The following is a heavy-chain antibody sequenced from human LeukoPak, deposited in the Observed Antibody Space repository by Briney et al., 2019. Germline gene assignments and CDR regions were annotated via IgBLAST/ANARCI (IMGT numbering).Heavy chain of an antibody. CDR2: ISAYNGNT. Sequence: ASVKVSCKASGYTFTSYGISWVRQAPGQGLEWMGLISAYNGNTNYAQKLQGRVTITTDTSTSTAYMELRSLRSDDTAVYYCARSPKRYSSGWYSDYWGQGTLVTVSS. CDR3: ARSPKRYSSGWYSDY. CDR1: GYTFTSYG. V-gene: IGHV1-18*04. J-gene: IGHJ4*02. D-gene: IGHD6-19*01.